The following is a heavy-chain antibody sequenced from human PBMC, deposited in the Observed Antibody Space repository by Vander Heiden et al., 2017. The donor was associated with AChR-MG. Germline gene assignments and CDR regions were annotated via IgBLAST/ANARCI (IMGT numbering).Heavy chain of an antibody. CDR2: IYYSGST. CDR3: AESGSYPGGAFDI. D-gene: IGHD1-26*01. Sequence: QLQLQESGPGLVKPSETLSLTCTVPGRSISRSSYYWGWIRQPPGKGLEWIGSIYYSGSTYYNPSLKSRVTISVDTSKNQFSLKLSSVTAADTAVYYCAESGSYPGGAFDIWGQGTMVTVSS. J-gene: IGHJ3*02. CDR1: GRSISRSSYY. V-gene: IGHV4-39*01.